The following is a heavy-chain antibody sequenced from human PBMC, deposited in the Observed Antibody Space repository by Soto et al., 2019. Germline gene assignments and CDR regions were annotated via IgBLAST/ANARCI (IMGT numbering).Heavy chain of an antibody. CDR3: AREGYFD. Sequence: QVQLVESGGGVVQPGRSLRLSCAASGFTFSSYAMHWVRQAPGKELEWVAVISYDGSNKYYADSVKGRFTISRDNSKNTLYLQMNSLRAEVTAVYYCAREGYFDWGQGTLVTVSS. J-gene: IGHJ4*02. CDR2: ISYDGSNK. V-gene: IGHV3-30-3*01. CDR1: GFTFSSYA. D-gene: IGHD3-22*01.